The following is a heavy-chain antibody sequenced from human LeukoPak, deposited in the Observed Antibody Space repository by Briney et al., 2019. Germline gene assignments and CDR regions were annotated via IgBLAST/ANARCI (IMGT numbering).Heavy chain of an antibody. D-gene: IGHD2-21*01. CDR1: GYTFTKYG. J-gene: IGHJ4*02. CDR3: ARPRGDLFSG. CDR2: INPKSGDT. V-gene: IGHV1-2*02. Sequence: ASVKVSCKASGYTFTKYGVYWVRQAPGQGLEWMGWINPKSGDTTYTQKFQGRVTMTRDTSISTAYMELSRLRSDDTAVYYCARPRGDLFSGWGQGTLVTVSS.